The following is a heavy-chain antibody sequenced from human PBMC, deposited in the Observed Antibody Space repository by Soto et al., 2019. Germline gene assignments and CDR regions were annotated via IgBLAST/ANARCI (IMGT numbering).Heavy chain of an antibody. J-gene: IGHJ4*02. D-gene: IGHD2-8*01. CDR2: ISDTGDNTGGST. CDR3: EKDPRQKYCTIGVCYSFFAY. Sequence: EVQLLESGGGLVQPGGSLRLSCAASGFIFSHYAMSWVRQAPGRGLEWVSYISDTGDNTGGSTDYADSVKGRFTISRDNSKHALYLQMNSLSAEDTVVYYCEKDPRQKYCTIGVCYSFFAYWGQGTLVTVSS. V-gene: IGHV3-23*01. CDR1: GFIFSHYA.